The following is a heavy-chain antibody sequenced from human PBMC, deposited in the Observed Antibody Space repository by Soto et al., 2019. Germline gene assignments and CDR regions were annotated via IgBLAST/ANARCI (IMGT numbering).Heavy chain of an antibody. V-gene: IGHV4-39*07. D-gene: IGHD3-10*01. CDR3: ARHVVRGIMRLDP. J-gene: IGHJ5*02. CDR2: IYYSGST. Sequence: SETLSLTCTVSGGSISSSSYYWGWIRQPPGKGLEWIGSIYYSGSTNYSPSLKSRVTMSVDTSKNQFSLNLSSVTAADTAIYYCARHVVRGIMRLDPWGQGSLVTVSS. CDR1: GGSISSSSYY.